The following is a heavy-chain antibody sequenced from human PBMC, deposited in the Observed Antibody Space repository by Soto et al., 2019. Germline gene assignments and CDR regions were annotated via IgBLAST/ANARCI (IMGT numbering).Heavy chain of an antibody. CDR1: GFTFSSYG. D-gene: IGHD3-16*01. CDR3: AKDLAYTYYYYGMDV. J-gene: IGHJ6*02. V-gene: IGHV3-30*18. CDR2: ISYDGSNK. Sequence: GGSLRLSCAASGFTFSSYGMHWVRQAPGKGLEWVAVISYDGSNKYYADSVKGRFTISRDNSKNTLYLQMNSLRAEDTAVYYCAKDLAYTYYYYGMDVWGQGTTVTVSS.